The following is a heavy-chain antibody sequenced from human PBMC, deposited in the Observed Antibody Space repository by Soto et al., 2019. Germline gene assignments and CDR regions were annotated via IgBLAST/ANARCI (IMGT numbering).Heavy chain of an antibody. D-gene: IGHD4-17*01. J-gene: IGHJ4*02. Sequence: PSETLSLTCTVSGGSISSSSYYWGWIRQPPGKGLEWIGSIYYSGSTYYNPSLKSRVTISVDTSKNQFSLKLSSVTAADTAVYYCASVRNDYSIFDYWGQGTLVTVSS. CDR3: ASVRNDYSIFDY. CDR2: IYYSGST. V-gene: IGHV4-39*01. CDR1: GGSISSSSYY.